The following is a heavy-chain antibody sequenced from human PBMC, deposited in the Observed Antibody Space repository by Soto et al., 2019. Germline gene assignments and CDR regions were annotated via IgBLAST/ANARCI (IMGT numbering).Heavy chain of an antibody. CDR3: DRSHNLERGDFDF. V-gene: IGHV4-30-2*01. CDR2: LYHSART. J-gene: IGHJ4*02. D-gene: IGHD1-1*01. Sequence: QVQLQESGSGLLKPSQTLSLTCRVSGVALSTGGYSWSWIRQPPGKGLEWIGYLYHSARTFYHPSLKSRVSMSVEKSKNQFSLKLASVTAADTAVYYCDRSHNLERGDFDFWGRGTVVTVSS. CDR1: GVALSTGGYS.